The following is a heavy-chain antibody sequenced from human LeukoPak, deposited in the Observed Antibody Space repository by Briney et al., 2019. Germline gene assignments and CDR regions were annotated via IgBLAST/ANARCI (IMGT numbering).Heavy chain of an antibody. Sequence: TLSLTCTVSGGPISSGGYYWSWIRQHPGKGLEWIGYIYYSGSTYYNPSLKSRVTISVDTSKNQFSLKLSSVTAADTAVYYCARGGEQYYYGSGSYRSENWFDPWGQGTLVTVSS. CDR1: GGPISSGGYY. CDR3: ARGGEQYYYGSGSYRSENWFDP. V-gene: IGHV4-31*03. J-gene: IGHJ5*02. CDR2: IYYSGST. D-gene: IGHD3-10*01.